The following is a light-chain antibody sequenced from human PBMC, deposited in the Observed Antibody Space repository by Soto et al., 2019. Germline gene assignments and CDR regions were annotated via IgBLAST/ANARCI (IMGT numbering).Light chain of an antibody. CDR1: QSIRSY. Sequence: DIQMTQSPSSLSASVGDRVTITCRASQSIRSYLNWYQQKPGKAPKVLIYAASSLQSGVPSRFSGSGSGTDFTLTISSLQPEDFATYYCQQSYSVLPTFGQGTKVEIK. J-gene: IGKJ1*01. V-gene: IGKV1-39*01. CDR3: QQSYSVLPT. CDR2: AAS.